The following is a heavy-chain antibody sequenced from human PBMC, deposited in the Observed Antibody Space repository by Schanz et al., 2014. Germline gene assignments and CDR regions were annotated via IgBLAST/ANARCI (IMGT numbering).Heavy chain of an antibody. CDR3: ARERGRGYCSRTSCSKDYGMDV. CDR2: INPNSGGT. V-gene: IGHV1-2*02. Sequence: QLQLVQSGAEVKRPGASAKVTCKASGNIFTNYYIHWVRQAPGQGLEWMGWINPNSGGTNYPQRFQGRVTTTRDTSSRTVYMQLSRLTSDDTAVYFCARERGRGYCSRTSCSKDYGMDVWGQGTTVTVSS. J-gene: IGHJ6*02. D-gene: IGHD2-2*01. CDR1: GNIFTNYY.